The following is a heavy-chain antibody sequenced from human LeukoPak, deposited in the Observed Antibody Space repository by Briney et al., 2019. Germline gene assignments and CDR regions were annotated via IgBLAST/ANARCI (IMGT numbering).Heavy chain of an antibody. Sequence: QPGGSLRLSCAASGFTFSSYGMHWVRQAPGKGLEWVAVIWYDGSNKYYADSVKGRFTISRDNSKNTLYPQMNSLRAEDTAVYYCARSPGDTYYYDSSGYYNSYYFDYWGQGTLVTVSS. CDR2: IWYDGSNK. CDR3: ARSPGDTYYYDSSGYYNSYYFDY. CDR1: GFTFSSYG. J-gene: IGHJ4*02. D-gene: IGHD3-22*01. V-gene: IGHV3-33*01.